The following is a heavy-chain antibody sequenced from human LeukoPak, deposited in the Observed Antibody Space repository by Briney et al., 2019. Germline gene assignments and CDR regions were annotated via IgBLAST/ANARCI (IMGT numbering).Heavy chain of an antibody. CDR1: GGTFSSYT. CDR3: ARAGVATITNWEFDY. Sequence: SVKVSCKASGGTFSSYTISWVRQAPGQGLEWMGRIIPILGIANYAQKFQGRVTITADKSTSTAYMELSSLRSKDTAVYYCARAGVATITNWEFDYWGQGTLVTVSS. CDR2: IIPILGIA. J-gene: IGHJ4*01. D-gene: IGHD5-12*01. V-gene: IGHV1-69*02.